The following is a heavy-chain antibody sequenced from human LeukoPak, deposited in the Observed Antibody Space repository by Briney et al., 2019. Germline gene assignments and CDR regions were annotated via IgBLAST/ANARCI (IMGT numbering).Heavy chain of an antibody. Sequence: GGSLRLSCASSGFTFSNYAMSWVRQAPGKGLEWVSAISASGASSYYADSVKGRFTISRDNSKNTEYLQMNSLRAEDTAVYYCAKDIVVVPAPVGYFDLWGRGTLVTVSS. D-gene: IGHD2-2*01. CDR2: ISASGASS. CDR1: GFTFSNYA. CDR3: AKDIVVVPAPVGYFDL. V-gene: IGHV3-23*01. J-gene: IGHJ2*01.